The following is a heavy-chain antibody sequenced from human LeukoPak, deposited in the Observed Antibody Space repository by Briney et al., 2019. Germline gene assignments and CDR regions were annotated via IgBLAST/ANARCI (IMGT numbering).Heavy chain of an antibody. CDR1: GFTFSSYG. Sequence: GGTLRLSCAASGFTFSSYGMSWVRQAPGKGLEWVSAISGSGGSTYYADSVKGRFTISRDNSKNTLYLQMNSLRAEDTAVYYCAKDYYGSGSYPVDYWGQGTLVTVSS. CDR2: ISGSGGST. D-gene: IGHD3-10*01. CDR3: AKDYYGSGSYPVDY. J-gene: IGHJ4*02. V-gene: IGHV3-23*01.